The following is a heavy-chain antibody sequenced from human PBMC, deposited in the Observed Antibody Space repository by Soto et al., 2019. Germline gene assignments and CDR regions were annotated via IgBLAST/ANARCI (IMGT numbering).Heavy chain of an antibody. CDR3: ARDPRSNYDILTADDAFDI. CDR1: GGTFSSYA. Sequence: QVQLVQSGAEVKKPGSSVKVSCKASGGTFSSYAISWVRQAPGQGLEWMGGIIPIFGTANYAQKFQGRVTITADESTSTAYMELRSLRSEDTAVYYCARDPRSNYDILTADDAFDIWGQGTMVTVSS. V-gene: IGHV1-69*01. D-gene: IGHD3-9*01. CDR2: IIPIFGTA. J-gene: IGHJ3*02.